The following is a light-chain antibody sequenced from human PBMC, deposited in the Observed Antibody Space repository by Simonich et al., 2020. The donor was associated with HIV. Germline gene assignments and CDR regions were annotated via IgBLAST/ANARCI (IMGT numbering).Light chain of an antibody. J-gene: IGKJ2*01. CDR1: QSVSSN. V-gene: IGKV3-15*01. Sequence: EIVMTQSPATLSVSPGERVPLSCRASQSVSSNLAWYQQKPGQAPRLLIYGASTRATGIPARFSGSGSGTEFTLTINSMQSEDFAVYYCQQYNNWPLFFGQGAKLEIK. CDR2: GAS. CDR3: QQYNNWPLF.